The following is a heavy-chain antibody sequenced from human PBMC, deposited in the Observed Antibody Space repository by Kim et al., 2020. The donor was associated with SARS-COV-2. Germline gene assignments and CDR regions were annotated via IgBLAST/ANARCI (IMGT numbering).Heavy chain of an antibody. Sequence: SYADSVEGRFTISRDNAKNTRYLEMNSLGAEDTAVYYCAKGGVAYNWFDPWGQGTLVTVSS. J-gene: IGHJ5*02. CDR3: AKGGVAYNWFDP. V-gene: IGHV3-74*01. D-gene: IGHD3-16*01.